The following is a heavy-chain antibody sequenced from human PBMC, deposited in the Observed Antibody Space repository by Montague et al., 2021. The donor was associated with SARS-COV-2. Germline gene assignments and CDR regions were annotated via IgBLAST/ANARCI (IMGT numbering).Heavy chain of an antibody. Sequence: ETLSLTCAVFDGSFSNFYWSWIRQPPGKGLEWIGEINHSGSTYYNPSLKSRVTISVDTSKNQFSLKLNSVTAAEAAVCYCASGDGNGSGYLDVWGKGTTVTVSS. V-gene: IGHV4-34*01. J-gene: IGHJ6*03. D-gene: IGHD1-26*01. CDR3: ASGDGNGSGYLDV. CDR1: DGSFSNFY. CDR2: INHSGST.